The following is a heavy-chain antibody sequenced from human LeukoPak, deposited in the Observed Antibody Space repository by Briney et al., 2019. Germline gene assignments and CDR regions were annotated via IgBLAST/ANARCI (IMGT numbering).Heavy chain of an antibody. CDR2: INHSGST. CDR1: GGSFSVYY. Sequence: PSETLSLTCAVYGGSFSVYYWSWIRQPPGKGLEWIGEINHSGSTNYNPSLKSRVTISVDTSKNQFSLKLSSVTAADTAVYYCARWKGGYSYGYRAYFDYWGQGTLVTVSS. J-gene: IGHJ4*02. CDR3: ARWKGGYSYGYRAYFDY. V-gene: IGHV4-34*01. D-gene: IGHD5-18*01.